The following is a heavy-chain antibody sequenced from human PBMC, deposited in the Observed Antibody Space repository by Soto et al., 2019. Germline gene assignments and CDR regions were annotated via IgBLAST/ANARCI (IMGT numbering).Heavy chain of an antibody. CDR1: GFTFSSYW. CDR3: ARERGGYCSGGSCYSEGQFDY. Sequence: EVQLVESGGGLVQPGGSLRLSCAASGFTFSSYWMSWVRQAPGKGLEWVANIKQDGSEKYYVDSVKGRFTISRDNAKNSLYLQMNSLRAEDTAVYYCARERGGYCSGGSCYSEGQFDYWGQGTLVTVSS. CDR2: IKQDGSEK. V-gene: IGHV3-7*01. J-gene: IGHJ4*02. D-gene: IGHD2-15*01.